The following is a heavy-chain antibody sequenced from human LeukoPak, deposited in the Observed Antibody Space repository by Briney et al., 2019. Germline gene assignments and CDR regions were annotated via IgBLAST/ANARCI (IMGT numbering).Heavy chain of an antibody. Sequence: PGGSLRLSCAASGFTFSSYWMSWVRQAPGKGLEWVANIKQDGSEKYYVDSVKGRFTISRDNAKNSLYLQMNSLRAEDTAVYYCATSPLDSRYYFDYWGQGTLVTVSS. CDR2: IKQDGSEK. CDR3: ATSPLDSRYYFDY. D-gene: IGHD6-13*01. J-gene: IGHJ4*02. CDR1: GFTFSSYW. V-gene: IGHV3-7*01.